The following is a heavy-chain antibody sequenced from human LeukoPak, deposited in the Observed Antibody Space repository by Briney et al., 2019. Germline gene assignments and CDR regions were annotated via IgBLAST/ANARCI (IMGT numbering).Heavy chain of an antibody. CDR2: INHSGST. V-gene: IGHV4-34*01. CDR1: GGSFSGYY. D-gene: IGHD2-2*01. J-gene: IGHJ5*02. Sequence: NPPETLSLTCAVYGGSFSGYYWSWIRQPPGKGLEWIGEINHSGSTNYNPSLKRRVNISVEKSKNQFSLKLSSVTAADTAVYYCARGLRYCSSTSCHRRFDPWGQGTLVTVSS. CDR3: ARGLRYCSSTSCHRRFDP.